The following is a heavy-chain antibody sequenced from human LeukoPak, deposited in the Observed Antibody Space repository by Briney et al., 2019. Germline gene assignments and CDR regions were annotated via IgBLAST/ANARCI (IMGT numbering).Heavy chain of an antibody. J-gene: IGHJ6*03. V-gene: IGHV3-23*01. CDR2: ISGSGGST. D-gene: IGHD3-16*01. CDR1: GFTFSSFA. Sequence: GGSLRLSCVASGFTFSSFAMSWVRQAPGKGLEWVSAISGSGGSTYYADSVKGRFTISRDNSKNTLYLQMNSLRAEDTAVYYCAKDWGNYYYYYMDVWGKGTTVTVSS. CDR3: AKDWGNYYYYYMDV.